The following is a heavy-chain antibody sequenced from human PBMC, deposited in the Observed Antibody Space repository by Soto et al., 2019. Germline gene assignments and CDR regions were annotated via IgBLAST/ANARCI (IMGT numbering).Heavy chain of an antibody. CDR2: IFPVGST. D-gene: IGHD2-15*01. J-gene: IGHJ4*02. Sequence: GGSLRLSCTASGFTVSTNYMNWVRQAPGKGLEWVSVIFPVGSTYYTDSVKGRFTISRDNSKNTVYLQMNSLRAEDTAVYFCARRALPHAFDDYWGQGTLVTVSS. CDR3: ARRALPHAFDDY. V-gene: IGHV3-66*01. CDR1: GFTVSTNY.